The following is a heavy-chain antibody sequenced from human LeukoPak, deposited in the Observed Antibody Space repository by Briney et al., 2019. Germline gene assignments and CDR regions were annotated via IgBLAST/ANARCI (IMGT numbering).Heavy chain of an antibody. J-gene: IGHJ6*03. CDR2: INPSGGST. CDR1: GYTFTSYY. V-gene: IGHV1-46*01. Sequence: GASVKVSCKASGYTFTSYYMHWVRQAPGQGLEWMGIINPSGGSTSYAQKFQGRVTMTRDMSTSTVYMELSSLRSEDTAVYYCARAVPYSSYYDFWSGWYYMDVWGKGTTVTVSS. D-gene: IGHD3-3*01. CDR3: ARAVPYSSYYDFWSGWYYMDV.